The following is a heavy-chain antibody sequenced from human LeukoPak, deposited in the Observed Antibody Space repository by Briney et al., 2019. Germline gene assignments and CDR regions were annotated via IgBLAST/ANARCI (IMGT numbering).Heavy chain of an antibody. V-gene: IGHV1-3*01. J-gene: IGHJ5*02. CDR2: INAGNGNT. CDR1: GYTFTSYA. D-gene: IGHD2-2*01. Sequence: ASVKVSCRASGYTFTSYAMHWVRQAPGQRLEWMGWINAGNGNTKYSQKFQGRVTITRDTSASTAYMELSSLRSEDTAVYYCARAPPVPAATPDPWGQGTLVTVSS. CDR3: ARAPPVPAATPDP.